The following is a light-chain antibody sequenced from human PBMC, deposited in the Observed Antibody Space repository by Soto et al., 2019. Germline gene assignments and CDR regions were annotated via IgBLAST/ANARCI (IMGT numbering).Light chain of an antibody. CDR3: SSYTRSSTRVL. Sequence: QSALTQPASVSGSPGQSITISCTGTSSDVGGYNYVSWYQQHPGKAPKLIIFDVSNRPSGVSPRFSGSKSGNTASLTISGLQAEDEADYYCSSYTRSSTRVLFGGGTKVTVL. V-gene: IGLV2-14*03. J-gene: IGLJ2*01. CDR1: SSDVGGYNY. CDR2: DVS.